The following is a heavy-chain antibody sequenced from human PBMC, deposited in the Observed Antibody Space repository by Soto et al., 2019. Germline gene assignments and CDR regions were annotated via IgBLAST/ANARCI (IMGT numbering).Heavy chain of an antibody. J-gene: IGHJ4*02. V-gene: IGHV3-11*06. CDR2: ISSSTSFT. D-gene: IGHD3-22*01. CDR3: ARIGYYYDSRNLPPPYYFDY. Sequence: GGSLRLSCAASGFTFSDYYMSWIRQAPGRGLEWVSYISSSTSFTNYADSVKGRFTISRDNAKNSLHLQMNSLRAEDTAVYYCARIGYYYDSRNLPPPYYFDYWGQGTLVTVSS. CDR1: GFTFSDYY.